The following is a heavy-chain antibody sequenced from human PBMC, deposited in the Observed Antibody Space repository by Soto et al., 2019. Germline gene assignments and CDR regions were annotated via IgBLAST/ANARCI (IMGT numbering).Heavy chain of an antibody. CDR3: ARESRDTIFGVVISNWFDP. J-gene: IGHJ5*02. Sequence: SVKVSCKASGGTFRSYSISWVLQAPGQGLEWMGGIIPIFGTANYAQKFQGRVTITADESTSTAYMELSSLRSEDTAVYYCARESRDTIFGVVISNWFDPWGQGTLVTVSS. V-gene: IGHV1-69*13. CDR1: GGTFRSYS. D-gene: IGHD3-3*01. CDR2: IIPIFGTA.